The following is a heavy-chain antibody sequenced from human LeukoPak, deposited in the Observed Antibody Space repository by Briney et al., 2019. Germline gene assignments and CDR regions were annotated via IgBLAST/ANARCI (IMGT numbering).Heavy chain of an antibody. CDR2: ISSSSSYI. CDR3: ARFPDTYYFDY. D-gene: IGHD3-16*01. V-gene: IGHV3-21*01. Sequence: GGSLRLSCAASGFTFSSYSINWVRQAPGKGLEWVSSISSSSSYIYYADSVKGRFTISRDNAKNSLYLQMNSLRAEDTAVYYCARFPDTYYFDYWGQGTLVTVSS. J-gene: IGHJ4*02. CDR1: GFTFSSYS.